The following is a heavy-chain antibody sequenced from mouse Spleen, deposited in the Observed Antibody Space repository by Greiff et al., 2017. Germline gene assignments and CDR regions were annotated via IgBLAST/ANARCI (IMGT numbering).Heavy chain of an antibody. CDR1: GYTFTNYW. Sequence: VHLVESGAELVRPGTSVKMSCKASGYTFTNYWIGWAKQRPGHGLEWIGDIYPGGGYTNYNEKFKGKATLTADKSSSTAYMQFSSLTSEDSAIYYCARTIYDGYFYFDYWGQGTTLTVSS. V-gene: IGHV1-63*01. D-gene: IGHD2-3*01. CDR2: IYPGGGYT. CDR3: ARTIYDGYFYFDY. J-gene: IGHJ2*01.